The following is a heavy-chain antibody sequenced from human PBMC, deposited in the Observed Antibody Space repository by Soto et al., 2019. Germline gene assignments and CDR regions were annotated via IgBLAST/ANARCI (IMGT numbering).Heavy chain of an antibody. J-gene: IGHJ4*02. Sequence: SETLSLTCTVSGGSISSGDYYWSWIRQPPGKGLEWIGYIYYSGSTYYNPSLKSRVTISVDTSKNQFSLKLSSVTAADTAVYYCARDLIYDSSGYSSQYYFDYWGQGTLVTVSS. CDR2: IYYSGST. CDR3: ARDLIYDSSGYSSQYYFDY. D-gene: IGHD3-22*01. V-gene: IGHV4-30-4*01. CDR1: GGSISSGDYY.